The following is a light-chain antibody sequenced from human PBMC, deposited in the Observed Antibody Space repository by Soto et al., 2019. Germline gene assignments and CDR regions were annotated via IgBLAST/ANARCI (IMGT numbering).Light chain of an antibody. V-gene: IGKV3D-15*01. CDR3: QQYNDWPRRLT. CDR2: DAS. Sequence: EIVLTQSPATLSLSPGERATLSCRASQSISTYLAWYQQKPGQAPRLLIYDASYRATGIPARFSGSGSGTEFTLTISSLQSEDFAVYYCQQYNDWPRRLTFGGGTKVEIK. J-gene: IGKJ4*01. CDR1: QSISTY.